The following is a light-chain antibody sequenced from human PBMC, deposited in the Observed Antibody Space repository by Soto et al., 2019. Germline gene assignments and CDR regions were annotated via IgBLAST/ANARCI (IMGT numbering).Light chain of an antibody. Sequence: DIQMTQSPSSLFASVGDRVTITCRASQGIRNNLGWYQQKPGKAPKRLIYGTSNCQLGSAARFSGSGSGTEFTLTITSLQPEDFASDNCLQHHTYPRTFGQGTKVDIK. CDR3: LQHHTYPRT. J-gene: IGKJ1*01. CDR1: QGIRNN. CDR2: GTS. V-gene: IGKV1-17*01.